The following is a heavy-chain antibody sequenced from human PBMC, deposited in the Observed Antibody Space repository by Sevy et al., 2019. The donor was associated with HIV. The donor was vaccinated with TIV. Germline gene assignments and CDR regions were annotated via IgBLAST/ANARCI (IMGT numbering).Heavy chain of an antibody. CDR1: GFTFSRSS. CDR2: ISSSSNYI. J-gene: IGHJ3*02. Sequence: GGSLRLSCAGPGFTFSRSSMNWVRQAPGKGLEWVSSISSSSNYIYYADSVKGRFTISRDNAKNSLLLLMNSLRAEDTAVYYCARDKREAYFDGSTSSDAFDIWGQGTLVTVSS. CDR3: ARDKREAYFDGSTSSDAFDI. D-gene: IGHD3-22*01. V-gene: IGHV3-21*01.